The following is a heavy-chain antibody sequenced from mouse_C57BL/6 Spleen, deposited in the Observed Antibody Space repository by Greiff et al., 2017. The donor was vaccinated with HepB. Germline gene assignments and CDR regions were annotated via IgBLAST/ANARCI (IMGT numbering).Heavy chain of an antibody. CDR1: GFTFSSYG. CDR2: ISSGGSYT. Sequence: EVKLMESGGDLVKPGGSLKLSCAASGFTFSSYGMSWVRQTPDKRLEWVATISSGGSYTYYPDSVKGRFTISRDNAKNTLYLQMSSLKSEDTAMYYCARRDYYGSSYLMDYWGQGTSVTVSS. J-gene: IGHJ4*01. V-gene: IGHV5-6*01. CDR3: ARRDYYGSSYLMDY. D-gene: IGHD1-1*01.